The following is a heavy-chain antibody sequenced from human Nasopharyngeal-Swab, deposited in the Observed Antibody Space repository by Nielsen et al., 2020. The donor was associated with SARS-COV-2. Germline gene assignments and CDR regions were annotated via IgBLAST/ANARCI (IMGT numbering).Heavy chain of an antibody. CDR2: ISSSGSYI. Sequence: GVLKISCAASGFTFSSYSINWVRQAPGKGLEWVSSISSSGSYIYYADSVKGRFTISRDNAKNSLYLQMNSLRAEDTAVYYCARVSTYGDYGPFDYWGQGTLVTVSS. J-gene: IGHJ4*02. CDR3: ARVSTYGDYGPFDY. V-gene: IGHV3-21*01. CDR1: GFTFSSYS. D-gene: IGHD4-17*01.